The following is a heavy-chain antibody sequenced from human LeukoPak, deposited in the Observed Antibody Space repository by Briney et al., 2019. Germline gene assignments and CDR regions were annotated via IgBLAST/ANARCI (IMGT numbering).Heavy chain of an antibody. CDR1: GGSISSHY. Sequence: SETLSLTCTVSGGSISSHYWSWIRQPPGKGLEWIGYIYYSGSTNYNPSLKSRVIISVDTSKNQFSLKLSSVTAADTAVYYCARALDYWGQGTLVTVSS. CDR3: ARALDY. V-gene: IGHV4-59*11. J-gene: IGHJ4*02. CDR2: IYYSGST.